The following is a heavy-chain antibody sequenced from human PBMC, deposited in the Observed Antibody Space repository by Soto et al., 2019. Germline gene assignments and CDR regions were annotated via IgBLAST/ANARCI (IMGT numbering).Heavy chain of an antibody. CDR1: GGSISTSSYF. Sequence: SETLSLTCSVSGGSISTSSYFWGWIRQPPGKGLEWVGAVHYSGSANYRSSLQSRVTISVDTSQNQFSLRLRSGTAADTAVYYCARHRWGSGSYSGLLDFWGQGALVTVSS. CDR3: ARHRWGSGSYSGLLDF. CDR2: VHYSGSA. J-gene: IGHJ4*02. V-gene: IGHV4-39*01. D-gene: IGHD3-10*01.